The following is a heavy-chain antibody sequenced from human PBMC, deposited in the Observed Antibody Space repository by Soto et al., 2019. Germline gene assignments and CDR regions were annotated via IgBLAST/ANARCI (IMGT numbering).Heavy chain of an antibody. J-gene: IGHJ4*02. CDR1: GFTFSNYG. V-gene: IGHV3-33*01. D-gene: IGHD3-9*01. CDR2: LWYDGSTK. Sequence: GGSLRLSCAASGFTFSNYGMHWVRQAPGKGLEWVAVLWYDGSTKNYADSVKGRFTISRDNSKNTLYLQMNSLRAEDTAVYYCARDLTGYPKYYFDYWGQGTLDTVSS. CDR3: ARDLTGYPKYYFDY.